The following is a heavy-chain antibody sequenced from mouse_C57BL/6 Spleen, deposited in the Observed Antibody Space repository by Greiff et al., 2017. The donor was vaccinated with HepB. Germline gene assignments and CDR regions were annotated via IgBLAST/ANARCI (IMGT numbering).Heavy chain of an antibody. CDR2: FYPGSGSI. CDR1: GYTFTEYT. Sequence: VQLQQSGAELVKPGASVKLSCKASGYTFTEYTIHWVKQRSGQGLEWIGWFYPGSGSIKYNEKFKDKATLTADKSSSTVYMELSRLTSEDSAVYFCARQEAYYGSSYFWYFDVWGTGTTVTVSS. D-gene: IGHD1-1*01. CDR3: ARQEAYYGSSYFWYFDV. J-gene: IGHJ1*03. V-gene: IGHV1-62-2*01.